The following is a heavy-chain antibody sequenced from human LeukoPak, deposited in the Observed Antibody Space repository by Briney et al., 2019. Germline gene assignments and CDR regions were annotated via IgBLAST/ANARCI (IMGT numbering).Heavy chain of an antibody. CDR2: ISSSSSNT. CDR1: GFTFSSYS. J-gene: IGHJ4*02. CDR3: ARIRGGYNGFDY. V-gene: IGHV3-21*01. D-gene: IGHD5-24*01. Sequence: PGGSLRLSCAASGFTFSSYSMNWVRQAPGKGLEWVSSISSSSSNTYYADSAKGRFTISRDNAKNSLYLQMNSLRAEDTAVYYCARIRGGYNGFDYWGQGTLVTVSS.